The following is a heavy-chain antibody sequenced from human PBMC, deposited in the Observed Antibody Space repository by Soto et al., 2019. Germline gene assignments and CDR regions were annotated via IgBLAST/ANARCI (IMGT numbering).Heavy chain of an antibody. D-gene: IGHD3-22*01. V-gene: IGHV4-34*01. CDR2: INYSGST. CDR3: ARGVVYRDVGLAYGMDV. Sequence: SETLSLTCAVYGESFSNHYWTWIRQSPGKGLEWVGEINYSGSTRYNWSLGSRVTISVDTSKNQFSLMVTSVTAEDTAVYYCARGVVYRDVGLAYGMDVWRQGTTVTVCS. CDR1: GESFSNHY. J-gene: IGHJ6*02.